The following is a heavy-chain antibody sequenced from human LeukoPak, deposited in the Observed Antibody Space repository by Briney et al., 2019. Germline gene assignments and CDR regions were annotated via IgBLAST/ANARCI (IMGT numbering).Heavy chain of an antibody. CDR1: AYTFTSYY. CDR2: MNHNSGNT. J-gene: IGHJ5*02. Sequence: ASVKVSSKASAYTFTSYYINGVRHATGQGLEWMGWMNHNSGNTGYAQKFQGRVTMTRNTSISTAYMELSSLRSEDTAVYYCAISMVAVEYNWFDPWGQGTLVTVSS. V-gene: IGHV1-8*01. CDR3: AISMVAVEYNWFDP. D-gene: IGHD4/OR15-4a*01.